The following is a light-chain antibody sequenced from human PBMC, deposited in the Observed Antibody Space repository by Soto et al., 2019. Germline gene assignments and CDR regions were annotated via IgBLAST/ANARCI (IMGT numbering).Light chain of an antibody. V-gene: IGKV3-15*01. CDR3: QQYNSYSWT. CDR2: GAT. CDR1: QSVSSN. J-gene: IGKJ1*01. Sequence: EIALTQSPANLSLSPGERATLSCRASQSVSSNLAWYQPTHGQAPRLLSYGATTRATGMPASCSGSGSGAEFALTISSLQPDDIATYSCQQYNSYSWTFGQGTKVDI.